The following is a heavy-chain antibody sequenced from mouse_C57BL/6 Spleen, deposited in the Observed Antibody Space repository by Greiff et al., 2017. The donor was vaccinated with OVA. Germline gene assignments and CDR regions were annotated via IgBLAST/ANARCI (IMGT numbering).Heavy chain of an antibody. CDR3: ARGFITTVVADWYFDG. CDR2: IYPGSGNT. D-gene: IGHD1-1*01. CDR1: GYTFTDYY. V-gene: IGHV1-76*01. J-gene: IGHJ1*03. Sequence: VQLQQSGAELVRPGASVKLSCKASGYTFTDYYINWVKQRPGQGLEWIARIYPGSGNTYYNEKFKGKATLTAEKSSSTAYMQLSSLTSEDSAVYFWARGFITTVVADWYFDGWGTGTTVTVSS.